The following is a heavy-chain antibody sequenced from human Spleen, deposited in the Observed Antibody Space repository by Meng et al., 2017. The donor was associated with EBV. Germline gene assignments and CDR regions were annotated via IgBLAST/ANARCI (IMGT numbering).Heavy chain of an antibody. CDR2: ISYDGSDK. V-gene: IGHV3-30*18. Sequence: LVGARGSVVPPWWSLCLSSVASGLLFYTYAMHWVRQPSSKGLGLGAVISYDGSDKQFVVSVKGRFTISRDNSKNPMYLEMNSLRAEDTAVYYCAKVRVRGVHYFDVWGQGTLVTVSS. J-gene: IGHJ4*02. D-gene: IGHD3-10*01. CDR1: GLLFYTYA. CDR3: AKVRVRGVHYFDV.